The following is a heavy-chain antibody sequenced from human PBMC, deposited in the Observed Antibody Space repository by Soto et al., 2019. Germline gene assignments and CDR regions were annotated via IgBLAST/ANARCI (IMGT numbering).Heavy chain of an antibody. CDR1: GGSFSGYY. CDR3: ARVGWTTAPYYFDY. V-gene: IGHV4-34*01. Sequence: SETLSLTCAVYGGSFSGYYWSWIRQPPGKGLEWIGEINHSGSTNYNPSLKSRVTISVDTSKNQFSLKLSSVTAADTAVYYCARVGWTTAPYYFDYWGQGTLVTVSS. CDR2: INHSGST. J-gene: IGHJ4*02. D-gene: IGHD4-17*01.